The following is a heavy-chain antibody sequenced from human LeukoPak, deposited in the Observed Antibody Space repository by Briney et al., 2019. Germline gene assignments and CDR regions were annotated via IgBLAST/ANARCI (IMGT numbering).Heavy chain of an antibody. CDR2: IYYSGST. CDR1: GGSISSYY. J-gene: IGHJ4*02. Sequence: SETLSLTCTVSGGSISSYYWSWIRQPPGKGLEWIGYIYYSGSTNYNPSLKSRVTISVDTSKNQFSLKLSSVTAADTAVYYCARDRGSGYYDYWGQGTLVTVSS. D-gene: IGHD3-3*01. V-gene: IGHV4-59*01. CDR3: ARDRGSGYYDY.